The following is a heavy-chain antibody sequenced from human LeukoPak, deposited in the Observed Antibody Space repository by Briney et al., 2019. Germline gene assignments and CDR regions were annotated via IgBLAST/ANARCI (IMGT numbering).Heavy chain of an antibody. J-gene: IGHJ4*02. D-gene: IGHD1-26*01. V-gene: IGHV3-23*01. Sequence: GGSLRLSCAASGFTFSSYAMSWVRQAPGKGLEWVSAISGSGGSTYYADSVKGRFTISRDNSKNTLYLQMNSLRAEDTAVYYCARTPLRLVGASNWGQGTLVTVSS. CDR3: ARTPLRLVGASN. CDR2: ISGSGGST. CDR1: GFTFSSYA.